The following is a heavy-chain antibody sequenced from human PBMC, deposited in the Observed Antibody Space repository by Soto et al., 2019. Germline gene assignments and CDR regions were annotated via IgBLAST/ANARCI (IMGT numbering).Heavy chain of an antibody. CDR3: ARQSSDILTYGIYV. D-gene: IGHD3-9*01. CDR1: GFTFSNYG. CDR2: MRNDASNV. J-gene: IGHJ6*02. Sequence: QVQLVESGGGVVQPGRSLRLSCAASGFTFSNYGMHWVRQAPGKGLEWVAVMRNDASNVHYGDSVEGRFTISRDNSKKTVSLQMQSLRDEDTGVYYCARQSSDILTYGIYVWGQGTTVNVSS. V-gene: IGHV3-33*01.